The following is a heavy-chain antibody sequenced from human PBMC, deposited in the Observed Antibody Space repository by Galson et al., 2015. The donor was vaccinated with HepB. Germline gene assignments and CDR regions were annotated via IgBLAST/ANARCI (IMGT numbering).Heavy chain of an antibody. V-gene: IGHV1-2*02. D-gene: IGHD2-2*01. CDR3: ARDLRRPAGARYYYYYGMDV. CDR1: GSTFTGYY. Sequence: SVKVSCKASGSTFTGYYMHWVRQAPGQGLEWMGWINPNSGGTNYAQKFQGRVTMTRDTSITTAYMELSRLRSDDTAVYYCARDLRRPAGARYYYYYGMDVWGQGTTVTVSS. CDR2: INPNSGGT. J-gene: IGHJ6*02.